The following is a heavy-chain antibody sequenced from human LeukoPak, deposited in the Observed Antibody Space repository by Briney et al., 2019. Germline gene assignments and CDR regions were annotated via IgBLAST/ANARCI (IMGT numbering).Heavy chain of an antibody. J-gene: IGHJ4*02. CDR2: INHSGST. CDR1: GGSFSGYY. CDR3: ARNVASGQWLVPYYFDY. D-gene: IGHD6-19*01. Sequence: PSETLSLTCAVYGGSFSGYYWSWIRQPPGKGLEWIGEINHSGSTNYNPSLKSRVTISVDTSKNQFPLKLSSVTAADTAVYYCARNVASGQWLVPYYFDYWGQGTLVTVSS. V-gene: IGHV4-34*01.